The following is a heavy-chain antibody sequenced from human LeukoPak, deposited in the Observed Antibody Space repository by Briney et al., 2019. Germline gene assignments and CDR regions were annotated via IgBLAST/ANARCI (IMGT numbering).Heavy chain of an antibody. CDR3: ARRNDFHI. Sequence: PSETLSLTCTVSGGFITGYHWSWIRQPPGKGLEWIGYIYSNEATEYKPSLKSRATISADTSKNQFSLKLTSVTAADTAIYYCARRNDFHIWGQGTMVTVSS. CDR2: IYSNEAT. V-gene: IGHV4-4*08. CDR1: GGFITGYH. J-gene: IGHJ3*02.